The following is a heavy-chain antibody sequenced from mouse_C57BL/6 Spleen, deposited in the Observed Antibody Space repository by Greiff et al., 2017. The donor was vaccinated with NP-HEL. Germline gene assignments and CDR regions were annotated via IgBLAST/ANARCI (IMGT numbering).Heavy chain of an antibody. J-gene: IGHJ4*01. Sequence: EVMLVESEGGLVQPGSSMKLSCTASGFTFSDYYMAWVRQVPEKGLEWVANINYDGSSTYYLDSLKSRFIISRDNAKNILYLQMSSLKSEDTATYYCARVLYYGNYDAMDYWGQGTSVTVSS. CDR1: GFTFSDYY. CDR2: INYDGSST. D-gene: IGHD2-1*01. CDR3: ARVLYYGNYDAMDY. V-gene: IGHV5-16*01.